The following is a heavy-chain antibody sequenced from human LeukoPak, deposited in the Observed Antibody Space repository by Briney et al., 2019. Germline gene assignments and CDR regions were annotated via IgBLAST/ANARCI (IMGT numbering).Heavy chain of an antibody. CDR3: ARVLWTQWLADY. V-gene: IGHV3-21*01. CDR2: ISSSSSYI. Sequence: PGGSLRLSCAASGFTFSSYSMNWVRQAPGKGLEWVSSISSSSSYIYYADSVKGRFTISRDNAKNSLYLQMNSLRAEDTAVYYCARVLWTQWLADYWGQGTLVTVSS. J-gene: IGHJ4*02. D-gene: IGHD6-19*01. CDR1: GFTFSSYS.